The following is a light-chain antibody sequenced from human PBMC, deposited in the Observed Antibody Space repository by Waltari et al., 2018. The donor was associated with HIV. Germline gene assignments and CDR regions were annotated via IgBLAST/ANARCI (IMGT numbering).Light chain of an antibody. J-gene: IGKJ1*01. CDR3: QHYGRSPIGT. Sequence: ELVLTQSPGTLSLSPGERATLSCRASQSVSSSYLAWYQQKPGQAPRLLIYGASSRATGIPDRFSGSGSGTDFTLSISRLEPEDFAVYYCQHYGRSPIGTFGQGTKVEIK. CDR2: GAS. CDR1: QSVSSSY. V-gene: IGKV3-20*01.